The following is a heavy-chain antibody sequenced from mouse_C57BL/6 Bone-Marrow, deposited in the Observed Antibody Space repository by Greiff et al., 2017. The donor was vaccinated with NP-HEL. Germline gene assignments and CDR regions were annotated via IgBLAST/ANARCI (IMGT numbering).Heavy chain of an antibody. CDR3: ARGGYYGSSPLAY. CDR2: INPNNGGT. Sequence: EVQLQQSGPELVKPGASVKISCKASGYTFTDYYMNWVKQSHGKSLEWIGDINPNNGGTSYNQKFKGKATLTVDKSSSTAYMELRSLTSEYSAVYYCARGGYYGSSPLAYWGQGTLVTVAA. D-gene: IGHD1-1*01. J-gene: IGHJ3*01. V-gene: IGHV1-26*01. CDR1: GYTFTDYY.